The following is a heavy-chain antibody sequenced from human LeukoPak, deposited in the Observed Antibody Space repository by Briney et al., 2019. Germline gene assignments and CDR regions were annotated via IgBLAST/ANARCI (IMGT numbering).Heavy chain of an antibody. Sequence: PGGSLRLSCAASGLTFSSYAMSWVRQAPGKGLEWVSAISGSGGSTYYADSVKGRFPISRDNAKNSLYMQMNSLRAEDTAVYYCARGLHLAAAGAWARANDYWGRGTLVTVSS. V-gene: IGHV3-23*01. CDR1: GLTFSSYA. CDR3: ARGLHLAAAGAWARANDY. J-gene: IGHJ4*02. D-gene: IGHD6-13*01. CDR2: ISGSGGST.